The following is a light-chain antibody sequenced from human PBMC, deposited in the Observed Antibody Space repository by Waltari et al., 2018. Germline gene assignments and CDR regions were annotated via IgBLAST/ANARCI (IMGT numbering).Light chain of an antibody. CDR2: GAS. CDR1: QSLSSSY. J-gene: IGKJ2*01. V-gene: IGKV3-20*01. Sequence: EIVLTQSPGTLSLSPGERATLSCRASQSLSSSYLAWSQQKPGQAPRLLIYGASSRATGIPDRFSGSGSGTDFTLTITSLEPEDFAGYSCQQYGSSPPTFGQGTKLEIK. CDR3: QQYGSSPPT.